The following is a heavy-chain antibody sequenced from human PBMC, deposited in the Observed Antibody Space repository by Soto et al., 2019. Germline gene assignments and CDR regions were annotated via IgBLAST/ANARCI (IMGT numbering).Heavy chain of an antibody. J-gene: IGHJ4*02. D-gene: IGHD3-22*01. CDR2: IYPGDSDT. V-gene: IGHV5-51*01. CDR1: GYSFTSYW. Sequence: PGESLKISCKGSGYSFTSYWIDWVCQMPGKGLEWMGIIYPGDSDTRYSPSFQGQVTISAHKSISTAYLQWSSLKASDTAMHYCASTYYYDSSPLSWGRGTLVTVSS. CDR3: ASTYYYDSSPLS.